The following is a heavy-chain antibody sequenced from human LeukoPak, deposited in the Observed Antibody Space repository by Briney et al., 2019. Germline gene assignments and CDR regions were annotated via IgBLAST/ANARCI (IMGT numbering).Heavy chain of an antibody. CDR2: IYHSGST. D-gene: IGHD6-13*01. CDR1: GGSISSGGYY. CDR3: ARSFPPSSQGYFDY. J-gene: IGHJ4*02. Sequence: SETLSLTCTVSGGSISSGGYYWSWIRQPPGKGLEWIGYIYHSGSTYYNPSLKSRVTISVDRSKNQFSLKLSSVTAADTAVYYCARSFPPSSQGYFDYWGQGTLVTVSS. V-gene: IGHV4-30-2*01.